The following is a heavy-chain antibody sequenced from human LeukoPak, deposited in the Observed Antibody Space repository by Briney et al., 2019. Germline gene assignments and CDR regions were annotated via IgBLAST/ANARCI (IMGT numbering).Heavy chain of an antibody. CDR2: ITPILGTA. V-gene: IGHV1-69*10. CDR3: ARSLIDYGGSYDAFDI. Sequence: ASVKVSRKSSGGTFSTYAISWVRQAPGQGLEWMGGITPILGTANYAQKFQGRVTINADQSTSTAYMELSSLRSEDTAVYYCARSLIDYGGSYDAFDIWGQGTTVTISS. J-gene: IGHJ3*02. D-gene: IGHD4-23*01. CDR1: GGTFSTYA.